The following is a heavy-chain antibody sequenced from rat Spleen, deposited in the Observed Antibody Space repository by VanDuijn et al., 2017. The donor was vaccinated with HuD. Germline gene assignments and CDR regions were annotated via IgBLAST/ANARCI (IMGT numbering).Heavy chain of an antibody. D-gene: IGHD1-9*01. Sequence: EVQLVESGGGLVQPGRSLRLSCAASGFNFSDYAVAWVRQAPTKGLEWVATISYGDSSGHSSTYYRDSVKGRFTISRDNAKSTRGLQMDSLRSEDTATYYCARRHYGYTDYFDYWGQGVMVTVSS. V-gene: IGHV5-29*01. CDR3: ARRHYGYTDYFDY. J-gene: IGHJ2*01. CDR1: GFNFSDYA. CDR2: ISYGDSSGHSST.